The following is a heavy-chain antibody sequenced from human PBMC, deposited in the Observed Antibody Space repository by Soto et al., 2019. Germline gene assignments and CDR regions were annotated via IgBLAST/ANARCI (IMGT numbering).Heavy chain of an antibody. Sequence: SETLSLTCTVSGGSISSRGHYWGWIRQPPGKGLEWIGSIYYSGSAYYNPSLKSRVTISVDTSKNQFSLKLNSVTAADTAVYYCARGSYYDSRGSDYWGQGTLVTVSS. CDR3: ARGSYYDSRGSDY. CDR1: GGSISSRGHY. J-gene: IGHJ4*02. D-gene: IGHD3-22*01. V-gene: IGHV4-39*01. CDR2: IYYSGSA.